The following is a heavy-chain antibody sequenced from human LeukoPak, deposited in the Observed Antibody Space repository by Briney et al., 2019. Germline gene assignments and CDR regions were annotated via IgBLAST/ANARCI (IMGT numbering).Heavy chain of an antibody. CDR2: ISWNSGSI. J-gene: IGHJ3*02. CDR3: AKDRSSGTVVVVAATDAFDI. Sequence: PGGSLRLSCAASGFTFDDYAMHWVRQAPGKGLEWVSGISWNSGSIGYADSVKGRFTISRDNAKNSLYLQMNSLRAEDTALYYCAKDRSSGTVVVVAATDAFDIWGQGTMVTVSS. D-gene: IGHD2-15*01. CDR1: GFTFDDYA. V-gene: IGHV3-9*01.